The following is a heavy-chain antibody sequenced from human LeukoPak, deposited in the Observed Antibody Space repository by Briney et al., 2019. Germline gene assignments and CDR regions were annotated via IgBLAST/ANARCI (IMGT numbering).Heavy chain of an antibody. J-gene: IGHJ4*02. Sequence: ASVKVSCKACGYTFTGYYIHCVRQAPGQGLEWVGWINPHSGDTDYAQNFQGRVTMTRDTSISTAYLELSRLRSDDTAVYYCARVLYSSGWYDGDYWGQGTLVTVSS. CDR2: INPHSGDT. CDR1: GYTFTGYY. V-gene: IGHV1-2*02. CDR3: ARVLYSSGWYDGDY. D-gene: IGHD6-19*01.